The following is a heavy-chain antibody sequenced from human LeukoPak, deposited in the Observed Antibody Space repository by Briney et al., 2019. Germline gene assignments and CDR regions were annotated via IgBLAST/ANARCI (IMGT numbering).Heavy chain of an antibody. CDR3: TTDLFGYSYGFHY. CDR2: IKSKTDGGTT. CDR1: GFTFSNAW. Sequence: GGSLRLSCAASGFTFSNAWMSWVRQAPGKGLEWVGRIKSKTDGGTTDYAAPVKGRFTISRDDSKNTLYLQMNSLKTEDTAVYYCTTDLFGYSYGFHYWGQGTLVTVSS. J-gene: IGHJ4*02. D-gene: IGHD5-18*01. V-gene: IGHV3-15*01.